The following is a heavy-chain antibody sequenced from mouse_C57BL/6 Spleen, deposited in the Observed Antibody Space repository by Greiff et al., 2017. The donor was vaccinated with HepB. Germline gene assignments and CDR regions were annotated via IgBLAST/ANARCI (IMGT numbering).Heavy chain of an antibody. Sequence: LQESGPGLVAPSQSLSITCTVSGFSLTSYAISWVRQPPGKGLEWLGVIWTGGGTNYNSALKSRLSISNDNSKSQVFLKMNRLQTDDTARYYCARNGGYSNYGDWYFDVWGTGTTVTVSS. CDR2: IWTGGGT. J-gene: IGHJ1*03. D-gene: IGHD2-5*01. V-gene: IGHV2-9-1*01. CDR1: GFSLTSYA. CDR3: ARNGGYSNYGDWYFDV.